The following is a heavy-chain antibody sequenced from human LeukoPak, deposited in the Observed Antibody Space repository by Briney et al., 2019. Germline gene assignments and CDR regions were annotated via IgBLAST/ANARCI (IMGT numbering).Heavy chain of an antibody. CDR3: ARGAVPAAISSSQFSNWFDP. Sequence: PSETLSLTCAVCGGTFSGYYWSWIRQPPGKGLEWIGEINHSGSTNYNPSLKSRVTISVDTSKNQFSLKLSSVTAADTAVYYCARGAVPAAISSSQFSNWFDPWGQGTLVTVSS. D-gene: IGHD2-2*01. J-gene: IGHJ5*02. CDR1: GGTFSGYY. CDR2: INHSGST. V-gene: IGHV4-34*01.